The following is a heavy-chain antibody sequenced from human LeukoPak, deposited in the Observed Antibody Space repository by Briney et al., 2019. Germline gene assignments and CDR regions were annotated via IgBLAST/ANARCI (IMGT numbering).Heavy chain of an antibody. CDR1: GFTFSSYE. Sequence: HTGGSLRLSCAASGFTFSSYEMNWVRQAPGKGLEWVSYISSSGSTIYYADSVKGRFTISRDNAKNSLYLQMNSLRAEYTAVYYRASILIVDYWGQGTLVTVSS. CDR3: ASILIVDY. J-gene: IGHJ4*02. V-gene: IGHV3-48*03. CDR2: ISSSGSTI.